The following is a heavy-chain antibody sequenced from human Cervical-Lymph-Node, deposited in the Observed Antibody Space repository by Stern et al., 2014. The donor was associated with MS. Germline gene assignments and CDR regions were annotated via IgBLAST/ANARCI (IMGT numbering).Heavy chain of an antibody. CDR3: AREGIPGAGGTFDN. V-gene: IGHV1-69*15. J-gene: IGHJ4*02. CDR1: GGTFSSYT. Sequence: VQLVESGAEVKKPGSSVKVSCKVSGGTFSSYTLNGVRQAPGQGLEWRGSIIPIFAATNYAQTFQGKVTMTADGSTSTAYMEVSSLRSEDTAVYYCAREGIPGAGGTFDNWGQGTLVIVSS. D-gene: IGHD1-26*01. CDR2: IIPIFAAT.